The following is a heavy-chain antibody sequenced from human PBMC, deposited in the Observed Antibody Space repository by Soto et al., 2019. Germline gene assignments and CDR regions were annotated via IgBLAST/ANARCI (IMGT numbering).Heavy chain of an antibody. CDR1: GGSISSYY. D-gene: IGHD3-9*01. CDR2: IYYSGST. CDR3: ARQPFDWLSPFDY. V-gene: IGHV4-59*01. Sequence: PSETLSLSCTVSGGSISSYYWSWIRQPPGKGLEWIGYIYYSGSTNYNPSLKSRVTISVDTSKNQFSLKLSSVTAADTAVYYCARQPFDWLSPFDYWGQGTLVTVSS. J-gene: IGHJ4*02.